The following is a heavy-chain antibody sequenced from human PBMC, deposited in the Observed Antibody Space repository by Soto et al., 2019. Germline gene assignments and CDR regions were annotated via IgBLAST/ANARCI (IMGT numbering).Heavy chain of an antibody. CDR1: GGSISSSSYY. V-gene: IGHV4-39*01. D-gene: IGHD3-16*01. CDR3: AIYDYYYYYGMDV. Sequence: SETLSLTCTVSGGSISSSSYYWGWIRQPPGKGLEWIGSIYYSGSTYYNPSLKSRVTISVDTSKNQFSLKLSSVTAADTAVYYCAIYDYYYYYGMDVWGQGTTVTVSS. J-gene: IGHJ6*02. CDR2: IYYSGST.